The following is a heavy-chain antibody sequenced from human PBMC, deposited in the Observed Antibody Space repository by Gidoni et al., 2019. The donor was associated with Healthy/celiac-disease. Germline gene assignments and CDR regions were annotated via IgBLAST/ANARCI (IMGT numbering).Heavy chain of an antibody. J-gene: IGHJ4*02. CDR1: GYSFTSYW. Sequence: EVQLVQSGAEVKKPGESLKISCKGSGYSFTSYWIGWVRQMPGQGLEWMGIIYPGDSDTRYSPSFQGQVTISADKSISTAYLQWSSLKASDTAMYYCARHQLTSEQWLAPNGFDYWGQGTLVTVSS. CDR2: IYPGDSDT. CDR3: ARHQLTSEQWLAPNGFDY. V-gene: IGHV5-51*01. D-gene: IGHD6-19*01.